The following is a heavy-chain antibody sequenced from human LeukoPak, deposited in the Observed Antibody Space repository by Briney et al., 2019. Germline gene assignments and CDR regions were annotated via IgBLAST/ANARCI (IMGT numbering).Heavy chain of an antibody. D-gene: IGHD3-10*01. V-gene: IGHV4-59*12. CDR1: GGSFSGYY. CDR3: ARDERGVVDY. J-gene: IGHJ4*02. Sequence: SETLSLTCAVYGGSFSGYYWSWIRQPPGKGLEWIGYIYYSGSTNYNPSPKSRVTISVDTSKNQFSLKLSSVTAADTAVYYCARDERGVVDYWGQGTLVTVSS. CDR2: IYYSGST.